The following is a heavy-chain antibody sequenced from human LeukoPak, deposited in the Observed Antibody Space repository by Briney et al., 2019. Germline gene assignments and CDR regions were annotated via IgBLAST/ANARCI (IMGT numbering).Heavy chain of an antibody. D-gene: IGHD6-13*01. J-gene: IGHJ4*02. CDR3: ARDLLRSTWYY. V-gene: IGHV3-9*01. CDR1: GFTFDDYA. CDR2: ISWNSGSI. Sequence: PGGSLRLSCAASGFTFDDYAMHWVRQAPGKGLEWVSGISWNSGSIGYADSVKGRFTISRDNAKNSLFLQMNSLRVEDTAVYYCARDLLRSTWYYWGQGILVTVSS.